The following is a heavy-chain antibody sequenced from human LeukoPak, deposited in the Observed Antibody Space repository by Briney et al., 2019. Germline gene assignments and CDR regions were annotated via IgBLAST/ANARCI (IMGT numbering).Heavy chain of an antibody. CDR3: ARSQTDGDRPGFDY. CDR2: INTNTGNP. CDR1: GYTLTELS. J-gene: IGHJ4*02. Sequence: ASVKVSCKVSGYTLTELSMHWVRQAPGQGLEWMGWINTNTGNPTYAQGFTGRFVFSLDTSVSTAYIQISSLKTEDTAVYFWARSQTDGDRPGFDYWGQGTLVTVSS. V-gene: IGHV7-4-1*02. D-gene: IGHD4-17*01.